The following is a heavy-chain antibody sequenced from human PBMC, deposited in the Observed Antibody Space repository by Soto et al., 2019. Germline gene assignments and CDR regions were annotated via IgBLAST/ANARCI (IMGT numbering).Heavy chain of an antibody. V-gene: IGHV1-18*01. CDR1: GYTFTSYC. D-gene: IGHD3-16*01. CDR3: ARRALGDYDVYFDY. Sequence: QVQLVQSGAEVKKPGASVKVSCKASGYTFTSYCISWVRQAPGQGLEWMGWISAYNGNTNYAQKLQGRDTMTTDTSTSTAYMELRSLRSDDTAVYYCARRALGDYDVYFDYWSQGTLVTVSS. CDR2: ISAYNGNT. J-gene: IGHJ4*02.